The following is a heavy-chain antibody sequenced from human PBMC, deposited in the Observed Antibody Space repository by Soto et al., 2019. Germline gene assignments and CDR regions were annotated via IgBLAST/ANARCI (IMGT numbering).Heavy chain of an antibody. V-gene: IGHV3-33*01. CDR3: AGGYSSGWYFDP. CDR2: IWYDGSNK. D-gene: IGHD6-19*01. J-gene: IGHJ5*02. Sequence: GGSLRLSCAASGFTFSSYGMHWVRQAPGKGLEWVAVIWYDGSNKYYADSVKGRFTISRDNSKNTLYLQMNSLRAEDTAVYYCAGGYSSGWYFDPWGQGTLVTVSS. CDR1: GFTFSSYG.